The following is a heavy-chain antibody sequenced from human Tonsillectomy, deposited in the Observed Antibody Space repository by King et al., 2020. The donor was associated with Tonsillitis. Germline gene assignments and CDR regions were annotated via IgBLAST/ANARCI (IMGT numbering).Heavy chain of an antibody. CDR2: ISSGSSYI. J-gene: IGHJ4*02. D-gene: IGHD3-9*01. CDR1: GFTFKSYT. Sequence: VQLVESGGGLVKPGGSLRLSCAASGFTFKSYTMHWVRQAPGKGLEWVSSISSGSSYINYSDSVKGRFTISRDNAKNSLYLQMNSLRAEDTAVYYCARVTYDILTGYYIDYFDYWGQGTLVTVSS. CDR3: ARVTYDILTGYYIDYFDY. V-gene: IGHV3-21*01.